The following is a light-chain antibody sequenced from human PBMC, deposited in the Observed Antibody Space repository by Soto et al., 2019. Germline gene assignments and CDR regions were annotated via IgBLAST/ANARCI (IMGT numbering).Light chain of an antibody. CDR3: QQRSNWPLT. J-gene: IGKJ4*01. V-gene: IGKV3-11*01. CDR1: QSVSSY. CDR2: DAS. Sequence: EIVLTQSPATLSLSPGERATLSCRASQSVSSYLAWYQQKPGQAPRLLIYDASNRATSVPARFSGSGSGTDSTLTISSLEPEDFAVYYCQQRSNWPLTFGGGTKVEIK.